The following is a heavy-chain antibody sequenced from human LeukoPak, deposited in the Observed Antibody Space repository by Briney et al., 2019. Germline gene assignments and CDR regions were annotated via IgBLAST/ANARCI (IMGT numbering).Heavy chain of an antibody. CDR1: GFTFSSYG. V-gene: IGHV3-30*03. CDR2: ISYDGSNK. CDR3: ARVGRPYYYDSSGSDAFDY. D-gene: IGHD3-22*01. J-gene: IGHJ4*02. Sequence: PGRSLRLSCAASGFTFSSYGMHWVRQAPGKGLEWVAVISYDGSNKYYADSVKGRFTISRDNSKNTLYLQMNSLRAEDTAVYYCARVGRPYYYDSSGSDAFDYWGQGTLVTVSS.